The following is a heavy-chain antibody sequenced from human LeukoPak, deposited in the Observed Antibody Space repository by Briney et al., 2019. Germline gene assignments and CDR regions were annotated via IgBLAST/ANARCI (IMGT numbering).Heavy chain of an antibody. V-gene: IGHV3-64*01. D-gene: IGHD2-15*01. J-gene: IGHJ4*02. Sequence: GGSLRLSCAASGFTFSSYAMHWVRQAPGKGLEYVSAISSNGGSTYYANSVKGRFTISRDNSKNTLYLQMGSPRAEDMAVYYCARGPGYCSGGSCYFGGFDYWGQGTLVTVSS. CDR3: ARGPGYCSGGSCYFGGFDY. CDR1: GFTFSSYA. CDR2: ISSNGGST.